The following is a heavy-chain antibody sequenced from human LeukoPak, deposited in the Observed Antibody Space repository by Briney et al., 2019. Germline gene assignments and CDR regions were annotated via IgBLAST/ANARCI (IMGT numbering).Heavy chain of an antibody. D-gene: IGHD2-21*01. CDR2: FIPIFGSA. CDR1: GCTFSSYD. CDR3: ARAVYCYYSTSPNNWFDP. V-gene: IGHV1-69*01. Sequence: SVKVSCKASGCTFSSYDSSWVRQAPGQGLEWMGGFIPIFGSANYAQKFQGRVTITADESTSTAYLELSSLRFEDTAVYYCARAVYCYYSTSPNNWFDPWGQGTLVTVSS. J-gene: IGHJ5*02.